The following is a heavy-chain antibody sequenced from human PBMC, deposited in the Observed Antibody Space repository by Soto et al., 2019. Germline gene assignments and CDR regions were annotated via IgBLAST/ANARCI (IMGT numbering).Heavy chain of an antibody. CDR3: ARDALFGLGYCTNGVCPPTRINWFDP. J-gene: IGHJ5*02. V-gene: IGHV1-46*01. CDR1: GYTFTSYY. Sequence: ASVKVSCKASGYTFTSYYMHWVRQAPGQGLEWMGIINPSGDSTSYAQKFQGRVTMTRDTSTSTVYMELSSLRSEDTAVYYCARDALFGLGYCTNGVCPPTRINWFDPWGQGTLVTVSS. CDR2: INPSGDST. D-gene: IGHD2-8*01.